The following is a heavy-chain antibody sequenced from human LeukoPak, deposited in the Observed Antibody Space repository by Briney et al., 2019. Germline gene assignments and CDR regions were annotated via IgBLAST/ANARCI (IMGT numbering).Heavy chain of an antibody. CDR1: GFTFSSYS. V-gene: IGHV3-21*01. CDR2: ITSSSTYM. D-gene: IGHD3-10*01. Sequence: GGSLRLSCAASGFTFSSYSMNWVRQAPGKGLEWVSSITSSSTYMYYADSVKGRFTISRDNSKNTLYLQMNGLRAEDTAVYYCAKDRGGFGEYSDYWGQGTLVTVSS. J-gene: IGHJ4*02. CDR3: AKDRGGFGEYSDY.